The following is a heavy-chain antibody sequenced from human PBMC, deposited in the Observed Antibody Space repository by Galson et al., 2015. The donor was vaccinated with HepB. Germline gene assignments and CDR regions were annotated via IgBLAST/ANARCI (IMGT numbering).Heavy chain of an antibody. CDR3: ASVLWWPGY. V-gene: IGHV3-48*01. Sequence: SLRLSCAASGFTFSTYDMHWVRQAPGKGLEWVSYISSRSSTIYYADSVKGRFTISRDNAKSSLYLRMNSLRAEDTAVYYCASVLWWPGYWGQGTLVTVSS. CDR2: ISSRSSTI. CDR1: GFTFSTYD. D-gene: IGHD2-21*01. J-gene: IGHJ4*02.